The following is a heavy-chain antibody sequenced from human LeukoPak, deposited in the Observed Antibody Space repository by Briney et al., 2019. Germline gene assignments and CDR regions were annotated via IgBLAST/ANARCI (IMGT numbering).Heavy chain of an antibody. CDR2: INQDGSEK. Sequence: GGSLRVSCAVSGLIFRNYWMSWVRQAPGKGPEWVANINQDGSEKNYADSVKGRFTTSRDNAENSLYLQMNSLRAEDTAMYYCATDVNSNYDYWGQGTLVTVSS. D-gene: IGHD4-11*01. V-gene: IGHV3-7*05. CDR1: GLIFRNYW. CDR3: ATDVNSNYDY. J-gene: IGHJ4*02.